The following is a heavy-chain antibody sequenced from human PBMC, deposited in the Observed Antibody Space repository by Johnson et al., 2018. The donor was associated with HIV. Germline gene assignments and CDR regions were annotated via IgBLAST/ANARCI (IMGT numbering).Heavy chain of an antibody. CDR2: ISYDGSDK. J-gene: IGHJ3*02. D-gene: IGHD3-3*02. CDR3: ARELSHDAFDI. Sequence: QVQLVESGGGVVQPGRSLRLSCAASGFTFSSFAIHWVRQAPGKGLEWVAVISYDGSDKYYADSVKGRFTISRDNSKNTMYLEMNSLRAEDTAVYYCARELSHDAFDIWGQGKMVTVSS. V-gene: IGHV3-30-3*01. CDR1: GFTFSSFA.